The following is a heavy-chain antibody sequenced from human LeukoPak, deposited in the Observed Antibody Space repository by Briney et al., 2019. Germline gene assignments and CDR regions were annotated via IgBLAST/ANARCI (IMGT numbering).Heavy chain of an antibody. J-gene: IGHJ5*02. CDR3: ARDKEVTNNWFDH. CDR2: ISTYDGNT. CDR1: GYTFTNYG. Sequence: ASVKVSCKASGYTFTNYGVSWVRQAPGQGLEWMGWISTYDGNTNYAQKFQGRVTMTTDTSTSTAYMELRSLRSDDTAVYYCARDKEVTNNWFDHWGQGTLVTVSS. D-gene: IGHD4-11*01. V-gene: IGHV1-18*01.